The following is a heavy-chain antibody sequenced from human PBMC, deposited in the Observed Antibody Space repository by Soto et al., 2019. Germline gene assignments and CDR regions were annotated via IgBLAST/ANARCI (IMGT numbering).Heavy chain of an antibody. V-gene: IGHV1-69*01. Sequence: QVQLVQSGAEVKKPGSSVKVSCKASGGTFSSYAISWVRQAPGQGLEWMGGIIPIFGTANYAQKFQGRVTITADESTSTDYMELSSLRSEDTAVYYCARDTVNSSSWPNWFDPWGQGTLVTVSS. CDR3: ARDTVNSSSWPNWFDP. J-gene: IGHJ5*02. CDR1: GGTFSSYA. D-gene: IGHD6-13*01. CDR2: IIPIFGTA.